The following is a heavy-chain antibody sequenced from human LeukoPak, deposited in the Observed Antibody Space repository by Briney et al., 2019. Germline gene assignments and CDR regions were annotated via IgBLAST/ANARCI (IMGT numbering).Heavy chain of an antibody. J-gene: IGHJ4*02. Sequence: PSETLSLTCTVSGGSISSYYWSWIRQPPGKGLEWLGYIYYSGSTNYNPSLKSRITISVDTSKNQFSLKLSSVTAADTAVYYCARGGGYSYGSIENFDYSGQGTLVTVSS. CDR2: IYYSGST. CDR1: GGSISSYY. V-gene: IGHV4-59*01. D-gene: IGHD5-18*01. CDR3: ARGGGYSYGSIENFDY.